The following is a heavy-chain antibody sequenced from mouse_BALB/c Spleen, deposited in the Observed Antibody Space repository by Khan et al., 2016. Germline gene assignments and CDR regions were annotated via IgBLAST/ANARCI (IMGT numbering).Heavy chain of an antibody. CDR3: ARDENYRYDGFAY. J-gene: IGHJ3*01. V-gene: IGHV2-9*02. CDR2: IWAGGST. Sequence: VELVESGPGLVAPSQSLSITCTVSGFSLTHYGVHWVRQPPGKGLEWLGIIWAGGSTNYNSALMSRLSISKDNSKSQVSLKMNSLQTDDTARYYCARDENYRYDGFAYWGQGTLVTVSA. D-gene: IGHD2-14*01. CDR1: GFSLTHYG.